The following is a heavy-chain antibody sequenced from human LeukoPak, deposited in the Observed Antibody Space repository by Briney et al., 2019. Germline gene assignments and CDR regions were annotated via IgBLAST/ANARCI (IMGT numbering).Heavy chain of an antibody. CDR2: ISGSGGST. J-gene: IGHJ4*02. CDR3: AKDRDSSGYYDY. V-gene: IGHV3-23*01. Sequence: GGSLRLSCAASGFTFSSYAMSWVRQAPGKGLEWVSAISGSGGSTYYADSVKGRFTISRDNSKNTLYLRMNSLRAEDTAVYYCAKDRDSSGYYDYWGQGTLVTVSS. D-gene: IGHD3-22*01. CDR1: GFTFSSYA.